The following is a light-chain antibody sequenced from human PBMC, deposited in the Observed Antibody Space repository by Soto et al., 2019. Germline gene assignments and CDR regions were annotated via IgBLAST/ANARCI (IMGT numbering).Light chain of an antibody. Sequence: LSNSPVTLSLSQSERATLSCRASQNVSNNYVAWHQKKPGQAPRLLIDASSSRATGLPDRFSGGGSGTDFTLTISRLQPEDVAVYYCQESSCYPRTFGEGTKVDI. CDR2: ASS. V-gene: IGKV3-20*01. CDR3: QESSCYPRT. CDR1: QNVSNNY. J-gene: IGKJ4*01.